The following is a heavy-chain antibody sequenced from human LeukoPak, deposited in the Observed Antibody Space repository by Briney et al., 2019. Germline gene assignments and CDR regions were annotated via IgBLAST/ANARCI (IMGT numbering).Heavy chain of an antibody. D-gene: IGHD3-10*01. V-gene: IGHV1-69*04. Sequence: EASVKVSCKASGGTFSSYAISWVRQAPGQGLEWMGRIIPIFGIANYAQKFQGRVTITADKSTSTAYMELSSLRSEDTAVYYCAGAAVRAGFGFEIWGQGTMVTVSS. CDR3: AGAAVRAGFGFEI. CDR1: GGTFSSYA. J-gene: IGHJ3*02. CDR2: IIPIFGIA.